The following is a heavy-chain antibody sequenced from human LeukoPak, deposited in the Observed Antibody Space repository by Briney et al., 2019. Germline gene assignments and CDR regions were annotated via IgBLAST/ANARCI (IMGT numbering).Heavy chain of an antibody. Sequence: GGSLRLSCAASGFTFSSYEMNWVRQAPGKGLEWVSYISSSGSTIYYADSVKGRFTISRDNAKNSLYLQMNSLRGEDTAVYYCARESVTMVRRAFDIWGQGTMVTVSS. D-gene: IGHD3-10*01. CDR1: GFTFSSYE. CDR3: ARESVTMVRRAFDI. J-gene: IGHJ3*02. V-gene: IGHV3-48*03. CDR2: ISSSGSTI.